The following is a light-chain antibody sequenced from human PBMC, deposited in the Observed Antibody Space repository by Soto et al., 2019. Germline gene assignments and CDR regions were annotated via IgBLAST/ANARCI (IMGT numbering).Light chain of an antibody. CDR1: RGVLYSSNNKNY. Sequence: DIVMTQSPDSLAVSLGERATINCKSTRGVLYSSNNKNYLAWYQQKPGQPPKLLIYWASTRESGVPDRFSGSGSGTDFTLTISSPQAEDVSVYYCQQYYSTPQTFGQGTKVEIK. CDR3: QQYYSTPQT. J-gene: IGKJ1*01. CDR2: WAS. V-gene: IGKV4-1*01.